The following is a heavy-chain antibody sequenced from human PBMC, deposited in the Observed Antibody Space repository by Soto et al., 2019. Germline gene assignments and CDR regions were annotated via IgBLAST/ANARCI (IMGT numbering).Heavy chain of an antibody. Sequence: GGSLRLSCAASGFTVSSNYMSWVRQAPGKGLEWVSVIYSGGSTYYADSVKGRFTISRDNSKNTLYLQMNSLRAEDTAVYYCARTDGESYFDYWGQGTLVTVSS. CDR2: IYSGGST. CDR1: GFTVSSNY. D-gene: IGHD3-3*01. V-gene: IGHV3-66*02. J-gene: IGHJ4*02. CDR3: ARTDGESYFDY.